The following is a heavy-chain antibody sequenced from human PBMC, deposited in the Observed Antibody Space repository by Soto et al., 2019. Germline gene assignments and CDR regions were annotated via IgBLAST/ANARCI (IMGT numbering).Heavy chain of an antibody. J-gene: IGHJ4*02. CDR2: ISAYNGNT. Sequence: ASVKVSCTASGYTFTSYGISCVRQAPGQGLEWMGWISAYNGNTNYAQKLQGRVTMTTDTSTSTAYMELRSLRSDDTAVYYCARGSVVVPAARDDSDYWGQGTLVTVSS. V-gene: IGHV1-18*01. CDR3: ARGSVVVPAARDDSDY. D-gene: IGHD2-2*01. CDR1: GYTFTSYG.